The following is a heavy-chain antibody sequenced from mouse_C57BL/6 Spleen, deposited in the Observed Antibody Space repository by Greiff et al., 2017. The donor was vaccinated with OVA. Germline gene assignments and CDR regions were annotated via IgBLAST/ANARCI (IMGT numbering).Heavy chain of an antibody. CDR2: INYDGSST. V-gene: IGHV5-16*01. CDR3: ARGLYYYGSSSYWYFDV. D-gene: IGHD1-1*01. J-gene: IGHJ1*03. CDR1: GFTFSDYY. Sequence: EVKLVESGGGLVKPGGSLKLSCAASGFTFSDYYMAWVRQVPEKGLEWVANINYDGSSTYYLDSLKSRFIISRDNAKNILYLQMSSLKSEDTATYYCARGLYYYGSSSYWYFDVWGTGTTVTVSS.